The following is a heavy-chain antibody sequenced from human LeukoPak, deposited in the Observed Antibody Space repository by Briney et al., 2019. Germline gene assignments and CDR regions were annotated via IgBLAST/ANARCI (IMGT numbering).Heavy chain of an antibody. J-gene: IGHJ4*02. CDR1: GFTLSKYW. CDR3: ATKQWLAPPPDS. CDR2: INTDGTVT. D-gene: IGHD6-19*01. V-gene: IGHV3-74*01. Sequence: GGSLRLSCAASGFTLSKYWMLWVRQAPGKGLESVSRINTDGTVTTSADSVKGRFTVSRDNAHNTMFLQMNSVRDEDTAVYYCATKQWLAPPPDSWGQGTPVTVSS.